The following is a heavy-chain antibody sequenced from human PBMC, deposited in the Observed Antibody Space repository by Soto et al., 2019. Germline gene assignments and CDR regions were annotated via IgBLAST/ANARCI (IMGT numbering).Heavy chain of an antibody. D-gene: IGHD2-15*01. V-gene: IGHV3-66*01. CDR2: IYSGGRT. CDR1: GVTVSSNY. J-gene: IGHJ4*02. Sequence: EVQLVESGGGLVQPGGSLRLSCAASGVTVSSNYMSWVRQAPGKGLEWVSVIYSGGRTYYADSVKGRFTISRDNSKNTLNLQMNSLRIENTAVYHCARGSYGLHYWGQGTLVTVSS. CDR3: ARGSYGLHY.